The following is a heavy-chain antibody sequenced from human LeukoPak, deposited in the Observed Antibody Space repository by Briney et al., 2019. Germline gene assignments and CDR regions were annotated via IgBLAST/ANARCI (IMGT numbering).Heavy chain of an antibody. CDR1: GYTFTSYG. V-gene: IGHV1-18*01. D-gene: IGHD1-26*01. J-gene: IGHJ4*02. CDR3: AKDRSYGVGATFDY. CDR2: ISGYNGNT. Sequence: GASVKVSCKASGYTFTSYGISWVRQAPGQGLEWMGWISGYNGNTNYAQQKLQGRVTMTTDTSTSTAYMELRSLRSDDTAVYYCAKDRSYGVGATFDYWGQGTLVTVSS.